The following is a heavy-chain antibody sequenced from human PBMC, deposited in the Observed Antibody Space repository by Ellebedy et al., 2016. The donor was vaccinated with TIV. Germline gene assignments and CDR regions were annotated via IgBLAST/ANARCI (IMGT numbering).Heavy chain of an antibody. CDR2: IYHSGST. V-gene: IGHV4-30-2*01. CDR1: GGSISSDGYT. CDR3: ARERVTTTLFDY. D-gene: IGHD4-11*01. Sequence: SETLSLTXAVSGGSISSDGYTWNWIRQPPGKGLEWIGYIYHSGSTYTNPSLKSRVTMSVDRSKNQFSLRLTSMTAADTAVYYCARERVTTTLFDYWGQGALVTVSS. J-gene: IGHJ4*02.